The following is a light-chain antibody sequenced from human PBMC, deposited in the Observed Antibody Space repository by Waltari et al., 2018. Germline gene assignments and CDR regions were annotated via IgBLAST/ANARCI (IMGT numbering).Light chain of an antibody. Sequence: EVVLTQSPGTLSLSPGEGATLSCRASQSVGKYLAWYQQRPGQAPRLLIYHASIRATGIPGRVSGSGSETDFSLTISRLEPEDLAVYYWQKYRNLPAPFGQGTKVEI. V-gene: IGKV3-20*01. CDR2: HAS. J-gene: IGKJ1*01. CDR3: QKYRNLPAP. CDR1: QSVGKY.